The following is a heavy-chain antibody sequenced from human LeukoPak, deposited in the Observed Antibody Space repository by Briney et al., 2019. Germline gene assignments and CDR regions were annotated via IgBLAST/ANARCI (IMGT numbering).Heavy chain of an antibody. J-gene: IGHJ3*02. CDR3: AKDGGSSWYHPCFDI. V-gene: IGHV3-9*03. CDR1: GFTFDDYA. Sequence: GRSLRLSCAASGFTFDDYAMHWVRQAPGKGLEWVSGISWNSGSIGYADSVKGRFTISRDNAKNSLYLQMNSLRAEDMALYYCAKDGGSSWYHPCFDIWGQGTMVTVSS. CDR2: ISWNSGSI. D-gene: IGHD6-13*01.